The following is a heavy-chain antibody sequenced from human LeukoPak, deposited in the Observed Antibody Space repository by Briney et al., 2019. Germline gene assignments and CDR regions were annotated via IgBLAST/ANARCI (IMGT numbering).Heavy chain of an antibody. D-gene: IGHD3-16*01. J-gene: IGHJ6*04. V-gene: IGHV3-53*01. CDR2: MHSDGST. CDR1: GFAVSSNY. Sequence: GGSLRLSCAASGFAVSSNYMSWVRQPPGKGLEWVSVMHSDGSTYYADSVKGRFTISRDNLKNTLSLQMDSLRGEDTAVYYCARDQVLRGSYRPYYYGMDVWGKGTTVTVSS. CDR3: ARDQVLRGSYRPYYYGMDV.